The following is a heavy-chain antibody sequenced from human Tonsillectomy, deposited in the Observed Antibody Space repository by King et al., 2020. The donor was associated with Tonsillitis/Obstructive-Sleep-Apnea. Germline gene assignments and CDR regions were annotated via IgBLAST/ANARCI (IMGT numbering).Heavy chain of an antibody. CDR3: ARAQTVTTNRPFDY. CDR1: GFTLDDYG. CDR2: INWSGGST. D-gene: IGHD4-17*01. Sequence: VQLVESGGRVVRPGGSLRLSCAASGFTLDDYGMSWVRQAPGKGLEWVSGINWSGGSTGYVDSVMGRFTISRDNAKESLYLQMNSLRAEDTALYYCARAQTVTTNRPFDYWGQGTLVTVSS. J-gene: IGHJ4*02. V-gene: IGHV3-20*04.